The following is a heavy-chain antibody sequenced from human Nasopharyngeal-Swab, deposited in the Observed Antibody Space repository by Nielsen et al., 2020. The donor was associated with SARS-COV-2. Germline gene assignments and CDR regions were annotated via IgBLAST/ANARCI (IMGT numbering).Heavy chain of an antibody. J-gene: IGHJ5*02. CDR2: IKQDGSEK. D-gene: IGHD6-19*01. CDR3: AKYTSGWGWFDP. CDR1: GFTFCSYW. V-gene: IGHV3-7*03. Sequence: GGSLRLSGAAAGFTFCSYWMSWVRQAPGKGLEWVAKIKQDGSEKYYVDSVKGRITISRDNAKNSLYLQLNSLRAEDTAMYYCAKYTSGWGWFDPWGLGTLVTVSS.